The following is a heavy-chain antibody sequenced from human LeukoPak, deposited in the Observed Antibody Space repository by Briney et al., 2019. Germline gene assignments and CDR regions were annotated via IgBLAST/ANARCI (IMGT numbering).Heavy chain of an antibody. D-gene: IGHD4-17*01. CDR1: GGTFSAYA. CDR2: LIPMFGAT. V-gene: IGHV1-69*05. Sequence: SVKVSCKASGGTFSAYAISWVRQAPGQGLEWMGGLIPMFGATNYTQQFQGRISITTDESTTTAYMELSSLRSHDTAVYFCAGGDPFNYYMDVWGKGTTVTV. CDR3: AGGDPFNYYMDV. J-gene: IGHJ6*03.